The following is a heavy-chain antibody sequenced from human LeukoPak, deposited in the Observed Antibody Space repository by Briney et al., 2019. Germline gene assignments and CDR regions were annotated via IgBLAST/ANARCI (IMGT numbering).Heavy chain of an antibody. CDR2: INPSGGST. D-gene: IGHD5-18*01. Sequence: ASVNVSCTASGYTFTSYYMHWVRQAPGQGLEWMGIINPSGGSTSYAQKFQGRVTMTRDTSTSTVYMELSSLRSEDTAVYYCARDYLDTAMVDYWGQGTLVTVSS. V-gene: IGHV1-46*01. J-gene: IGHJ4*02. CDR3: ARDYLDTAMVDY. CDR1: GYTFTSYY.